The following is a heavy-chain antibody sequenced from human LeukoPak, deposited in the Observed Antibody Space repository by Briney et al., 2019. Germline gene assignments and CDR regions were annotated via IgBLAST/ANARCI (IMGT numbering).Heavy chain of an antibody. Sequence: GGSLRLSCAASGFTFSSYAMSWVRQAPGKGLQWLSAISSNGGSTYYADSVKGRFTISRDNSKNTLYLQMNSLRAEDTALYYCAKDGGAIRGYSYGDYFYMDVWGKGTTVTVSS. J-gene: IGHJ6*03. CDR1: GFTFSSYA. CDR2: ISSNGGST. V-gene: IGHV3-23*01. CDR3: AKDGGAIRGYSYGDYFYMDV. D-gene: IGHD5-18*01.